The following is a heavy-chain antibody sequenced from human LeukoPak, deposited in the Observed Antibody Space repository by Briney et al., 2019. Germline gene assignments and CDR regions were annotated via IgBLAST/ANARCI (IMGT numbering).Heavy chain of an antibody. CDR1: GFTFSSNY. CDR2: IYSGGST. CDR3: AREGYSSGWFRN. V-gene: IGHV3-53*01. Sequence: GGSLRLSCAASGFTFSSNYMSWVRQAPGKGLEWVSVIYSGGSTFYADSVKGRFTISRDNSKNTLYLQMNSLRAEDTALYYCAREGYSSGWFRNWGQGTLVTVSS. J-gene: IGHJ4*02. D-gene: IGHD6-19*01.